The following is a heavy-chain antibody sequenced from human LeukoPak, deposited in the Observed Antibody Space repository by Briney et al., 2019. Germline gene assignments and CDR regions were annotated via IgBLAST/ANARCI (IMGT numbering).Heavy chain of an antibody. J-gene: IGHJ4*02. D-gene: IGHD6-6*01. CDR1: GGSISSYY. CDR3: ARYQTYSSSFDY. CDR2: IYTSGST. V-gene: IGHV4-4*09. Sequence: SETLSLTCTVSGGSISSYYWSWIRQPPGKGLEWIGYIYTSGSTNYNPSLKSRVTMSVDTSKNQFSLKLSSVTAADTAVYYCARYQTYSSSFDYWGQGTLVTVSS.